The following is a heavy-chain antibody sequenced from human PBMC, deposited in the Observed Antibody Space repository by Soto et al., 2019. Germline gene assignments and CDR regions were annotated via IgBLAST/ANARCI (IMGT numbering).Heavy chain of an antibody. D-gene: IGHD3-22*01. Sequence: AAVKVSCKASGYTFTSYCISAGRQAPGQGLQGMGGISAYNGNTNYAQKLQGRVTMTTDTSTSTAYIEQRSLRSDDAAVYYFARMDTAPRIVVVPLGGMDVWGQGTTVTVSS. CDR1: GYTFTSYC. CDR2: ISAYNGNT. CDR3: ARMDTAPRIVVVPLGGMDV. J-gene: IGHJ6*02. V-gene: IGHV1-18*04.